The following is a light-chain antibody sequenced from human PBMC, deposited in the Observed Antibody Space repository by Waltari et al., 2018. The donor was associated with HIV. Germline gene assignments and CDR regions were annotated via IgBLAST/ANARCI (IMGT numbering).Light chain of an antibody. V-gene: IGLV2-14*03. J-gene: IGLJ1*01. CDR3: ASYTVNSTGV. Sequence: QSPLSQPPSVSPSPGQSFAIFSSGSSSDIGRYNYASLSQQHPDRAPTLILFDVNNRPSGISDRFSGSKSGTTASLTISTVRTDDEADYYCASYTVNSTGVFGTGTKLSVL. CDR1: SSDIGRYNY. CDR2: DVN.